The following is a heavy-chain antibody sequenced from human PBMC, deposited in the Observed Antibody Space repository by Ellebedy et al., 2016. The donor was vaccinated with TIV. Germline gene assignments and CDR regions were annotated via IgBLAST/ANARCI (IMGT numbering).Heavy chain of an antibody. Sequence: PGGSLRLSCAASGFSFSNYPINWVCKAPGKGLEWLAHIRGDARTVSYADSLKGRFTISRDNVKNSVYLQMNSLRDEDTAVYYCARDELYAFDIWGQGAVVTVSS. V-gene: IGHV3-48*02. D-gene: IGHD2-8*01. CDR2: IRGDARTV. J-gene: IGHJ3*02. CDR1: GFSFSNYP. CDR3: ARDELYAFDI.